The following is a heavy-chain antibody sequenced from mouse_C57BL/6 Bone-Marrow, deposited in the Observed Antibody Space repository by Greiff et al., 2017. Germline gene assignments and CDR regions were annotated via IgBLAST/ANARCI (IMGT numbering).Heavy chain of an antibody. V-gene: IGHV14-4*01. J-gene: IGHJ2*01. CDR2: IDPDNGDT. CDR1: GFNITDDY. Sequence: EVQLQQSGAELVRPGASVKLSCTASGFNITDDYMHWVKQRPEQGLEWIGLIDPDNGDTKYASKFQGKATITVDPSSNTAYLQLSSLTSEDSAVFYCTTRGYGSVYFDYWGQGTTLTVSA. CDR3: TTRGYGSVYFDY. D-gene: IGHD1-1*01.